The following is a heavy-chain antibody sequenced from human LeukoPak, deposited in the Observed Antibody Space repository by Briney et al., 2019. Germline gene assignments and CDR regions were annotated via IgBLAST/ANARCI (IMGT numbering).Heavy chain of an antibody. V-gene: IGHV1-24*01. Sequence: ASVKVSCKVSGYTLTELSMHWVRQAPGKGLEWMGGFDPEDGETIYAQKFQGRVTMTEDTSTDTAYMELSSLRSEDTAVYYCATETRARRADYYYMDVWGKGTTVTVSS. CDR1: GYTLTELS. J-gene: IGHJ6*03. CDR3: ATETRARRADYYYMDV. CDR2: FDPEDGET. D-gene: IGHD6-6*01.